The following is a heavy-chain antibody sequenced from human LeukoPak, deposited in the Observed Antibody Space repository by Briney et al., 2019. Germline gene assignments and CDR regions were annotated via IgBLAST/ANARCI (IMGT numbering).Heavy chain of an antibody. Sequence: GRSLRLSCAASGFTFSSYWMHWVRQAPGKGLVWVSRINTDGSSTSYADSVKGRFTISRDNAKNTLYLQMNSLRAEDTAVYYCARDGVATSIPDLDYYYYMDVWGKGTTVTVSS. J-gene: IGHJ6*03. CDR1: GFTFSSYW. V-gene: IGHV3-74*01. CDR2: INTDGSST. CDR3: ARDGVATSIPDLDYYYYMDV. D-gene: IGHD3-3*01.